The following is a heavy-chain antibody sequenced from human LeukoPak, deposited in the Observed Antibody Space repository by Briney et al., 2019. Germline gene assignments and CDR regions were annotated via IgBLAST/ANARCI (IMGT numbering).Heavy chain of an antibody. CDR1: GYTFTSYG. CDR2: VDPEDGET. Sequence: ASVKVSCKASGYTFTSYGISWVRQAPGQGLEWMGLVDPEDGETIYAEKFQGRVTITADTSTDTAYMELSSLRSEDTAVYYCATRVGATRRLTGFDPWGQGTLVTVSS. D-gene: IGHD1-26*01. V-gene: IGHV1-69-2*01. J-gene: IGHJ5*02. CDR3: ATRVGATRRLTGFDP.